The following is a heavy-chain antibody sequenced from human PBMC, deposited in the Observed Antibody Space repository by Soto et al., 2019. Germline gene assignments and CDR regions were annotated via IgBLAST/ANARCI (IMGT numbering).Heavy chain of an antibody. J-gene: IGHJ1*01. CDR3: SQGVVVATTYFHP. Sequence: QVQLVESGGGVVQPGRSLRLSCAASGFTFSSYGMHWVRQAPGKGLEWVAVISYDGSDKYYADSVKGRFTISRDNSNNTLYLQMDSLRAEDTAVYYCSQGVVVATTYFHPWGQGTLVTVSS. V-gene: IGHV3-30*18. CDR2: ISYDGSDK. D-gene: IGHD2-15*01. CDR1: GFTFSSYG.